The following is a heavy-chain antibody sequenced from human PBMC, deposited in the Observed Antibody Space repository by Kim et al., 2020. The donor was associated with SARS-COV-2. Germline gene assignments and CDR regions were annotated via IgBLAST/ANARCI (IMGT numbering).Heavy chain of an antibody. V-gene: IGHV4-39*01. CDR1: GDAGDAVDTKRYL. D-gene: IGHD3-10*01. CDR3: ARQGITVITAEAFDV. J-gene: IGHJ3*01. Sequence: SETLSLTCSVSGDAGDAVDTKRYLWAWIRQPPGKGLEWIASTYFGGTTYKTPSLKSRVTVSVDESKGQLSLDLHPVSISDTATYYCARQGITVITAEAFDVWGPGTLVAVSA. CDR2: TYFGGTT.